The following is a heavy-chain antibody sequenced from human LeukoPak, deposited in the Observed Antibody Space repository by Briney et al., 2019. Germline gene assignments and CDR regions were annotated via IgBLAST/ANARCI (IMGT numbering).Heavy chain of an antibody. Sequence: GGSLRLSCAASGFTFSTYSMNWVRQAPGKGLEWVSDITSSSSYIYYADSVKGRFTISRDNAKNSLYLQMNSLRAEDTAVYYCARDRDLWFGELLFDYWGQGTLVTVSS. J-gene: IGHJ4*02. CDR1: GFTFSTYS. CDR2: ITSSSSYI. V-gene: IGHV3-21*01. CDR3: ARDRDLWFGELLFDY. D-gene: IGHD3-10*01.